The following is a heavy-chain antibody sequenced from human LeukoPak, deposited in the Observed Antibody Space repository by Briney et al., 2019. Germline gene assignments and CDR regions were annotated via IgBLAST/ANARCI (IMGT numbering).Heavy chain of an antibody. CDR2: IYYSGST. CDR1: GGSISSYY. CDR3: ARDYCSSTSCYGAEYFQH. J-gene: IGHJ1*01. D-gene: IGHD2-2*01. V-gene: IGHV4-59*01. Sequence: SETLSLTCTVSGGSISSYYWSWIRQPPGKGLEWIAYIYYSGSTNYNPSLKSRVTISVDTSKNQFSLKLRSVTAADTAVYYCARDYCSSTSCYGAEYFQHWGQGTLVTVSS.